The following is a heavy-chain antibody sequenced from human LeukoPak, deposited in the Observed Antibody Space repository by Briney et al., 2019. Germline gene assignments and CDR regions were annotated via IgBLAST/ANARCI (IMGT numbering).Heavy chain of an antibody. CDR1: GFTVSFYA. V-gene: IGHV3-23*01. Sequence: GGSLRLSCAASGFTVSFYAMSWVRQAPGKGLEWVSVIAGGGSSTYYADSVKGRFTISRDNSKNTLYLRMNSLRAEDTAVYYCAKGRAKVVVTAKDYWGQGTLVTVSS. J-gene: IGHJ4*02. CDR2: IAGGGSST. CDR3: AKGRAKVVVTAKDY. D-gene: IGHD2-21*02.